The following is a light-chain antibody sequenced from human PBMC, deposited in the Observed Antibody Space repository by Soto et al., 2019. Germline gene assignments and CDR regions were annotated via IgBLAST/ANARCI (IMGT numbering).Light chain of an antibody. CDR2: AAS. CDR1: QSIDIY. CDR3: QQSYTTFP. Sequence: DIQMTQSPSSLSASIGDTVTITCRASQSIDIYLNWYQQKPGKAPKLLIYAASRLQSGAPSRFSGSGSATEFTLTISSLQPEDFGTYYCQQSYTTFPFGPGTKVDIK. V-gene: IGKV1-39*01. J-gene: IGKJ3*01.